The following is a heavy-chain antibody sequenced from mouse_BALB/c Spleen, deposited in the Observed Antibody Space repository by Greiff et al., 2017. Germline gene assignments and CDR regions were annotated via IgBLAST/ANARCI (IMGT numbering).Heavy chain of an antibody. J-gene: IGHJ1*01. CDR2: IWAGGST. CDR1: GFSLTSYG. Sequence: VQRVESGPGLVAPSQSLSITCTVSGFSLTSYGVHWVRQPPGKGLEWLGVIWAGGSTNYNSALMSRLSISKDNSKSQVFLKMNSLQTDDTAMYYCARDRDGYWYFDVWGAGTTVTVSS. CDR3: ARDRDGYWYFDV. D-gene: IGHD2-3*01. V-gene: IGHV2-9*02.